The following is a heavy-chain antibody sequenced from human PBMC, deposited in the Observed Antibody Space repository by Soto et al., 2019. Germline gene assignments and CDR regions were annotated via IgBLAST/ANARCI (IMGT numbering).Heavy chain of an antibody. Sequence: ASVKVSCKASGYTFTSYAMHWVRQAPGQRLEWMGWINAGNGNTKYSQKFQGRVTITRDTSASTAYMELSSLRSEDTAVYYCARDAHGSGSSFDYWGQGTLGKVSS. CDR2: INAGNGNT. V-gene: IGHV1-3*01. CDR3: ARDAHGSGSSFDY. D-gene: IGHD3-10*01. J-gene: IGHJ4*02. CDR1: GYTFTSYA.